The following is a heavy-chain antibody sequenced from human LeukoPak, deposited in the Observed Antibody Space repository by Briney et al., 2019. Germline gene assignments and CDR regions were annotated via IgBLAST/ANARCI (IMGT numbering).Heavy chain of an antibody. J-gene: IGHJ4*02. Sequence: GGSPRLSCAASGFTFSSYAMSWVRQAPGKGLEWVSAISGSGGSTYYADSVKGRFTISRDNSKNTLYLQMNSLRAEDTAVYYCAKDSSGRQPSTDFDYWGQGTLVTVSS. V-gene: IGHV3-23*01. CDR1: GFTFSSYA. CDR3: AKDSSGRQPSTDFDY. D-gene: IGHD6-19*01. CDR2: ISGSGGST.